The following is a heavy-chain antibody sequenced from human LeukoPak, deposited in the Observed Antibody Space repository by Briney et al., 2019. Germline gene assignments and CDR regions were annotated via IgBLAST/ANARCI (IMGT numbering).Heavy chain of an antibody. J-gene: IGHJ1*01. Sequence: PGRSLRLSCAASGFTFSSCGMHWVRQAPGKGLEWVAVITYDAVSKTYYADSVKGRFTISRDNSKNTLYLQMNSLRAEDTAVYYCAKDDTGYSSSWYRNVYFQHWGQGTLVTVSS. CDR1: GFTFSSCG. CDR2: ITYDAVSK. D-gene: IGHD6-13*01. CDR3: AKDDTGYSSSWYRNVYFQH. V-gene: IGHV3-30*18.